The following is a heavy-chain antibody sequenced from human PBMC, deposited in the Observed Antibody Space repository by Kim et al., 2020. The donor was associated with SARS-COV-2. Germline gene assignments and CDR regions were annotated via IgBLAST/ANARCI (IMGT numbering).Heavy chain of an antibody. Sequence: GGSLRLFCATSGFSFSSYSMNWVRQAPGKGLEWVSSITTISGYIYYADSVKGRFTLSRDNGENSVYLQMNSLRAEDTAVYYCARGILQDYYASGIFHPGDYRGQGTLVTVSS. J-gene: IGHJ4*02. V-gene: IGHV3-21*01. CDR3: ARGILQDYYASGIFHPGDY. CDR2: ITTISGYI. CDR1: GFSFSSYS. D-gene: IGHD3-10*01.